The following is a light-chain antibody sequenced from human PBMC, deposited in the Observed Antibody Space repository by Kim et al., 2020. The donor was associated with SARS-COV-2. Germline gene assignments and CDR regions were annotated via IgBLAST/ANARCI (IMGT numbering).Light chain of an antibody. Sequence: GQSSTISCPGTSRDVGSYTRVSWYQQPPGTAPKLMIYEVSNRPSGVPDRFSGSKSGNTASLTISGLQAEDEADYYCSSYTSSSTLVFGGGTQLTVL. J-gene: IGLJ2*01. V-gene: IGLV2-18*02. CDR1: SRDVGSYTR. CDR3: SSYTSSSTLV. CDR2: EVS.